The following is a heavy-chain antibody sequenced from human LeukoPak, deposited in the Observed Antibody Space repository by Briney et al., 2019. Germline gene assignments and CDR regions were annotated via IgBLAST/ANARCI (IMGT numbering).Heavy chain of an antibody. CDR2: ISYDGSNK. CDR3: ASGEQLTTDGDFDY. J-gene: IGHJ4*02. V-gene: IGHV3-30-3*01. D-gene: IGHD6-13*01. CDR1: GFTFSSYA. Sequence: PGRSLRLSCAASGFTFSSYAMHWVRQAPGKGLEWVAVISYDGSNKYYADSVKGRFTISRDNSKNTLYLQMNSLRAEDTAVYYCASGEQLTTDGDFDYWGQGTLVTVSS.